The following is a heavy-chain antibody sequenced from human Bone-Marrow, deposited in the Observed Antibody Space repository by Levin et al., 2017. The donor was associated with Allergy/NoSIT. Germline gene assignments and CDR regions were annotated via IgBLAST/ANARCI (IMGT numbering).Heavy chain of an antibody. Sequence: SETLSLTCTVSGGSIDVYYWSWVRQPPEKGLEWIGYIYYTGTTTYNPSLKSRVTMSVDTSKNQFSLKMISVTAADTAVYYCARGNYGGFDLWGRGTPVTVSS. D-gene: IGHD4-17*01. CDR3: ARGNYGGFDL. CDR1: GGSIDVYY. J-gene: IGHJ2*01. CDR2: IYYTGTT. V-gene: IGHV4-59*01.